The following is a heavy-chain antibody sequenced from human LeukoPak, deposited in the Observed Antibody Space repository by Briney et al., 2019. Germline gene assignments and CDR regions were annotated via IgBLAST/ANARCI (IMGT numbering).Heavy chain of an antibody. CDR2: IYYSGTT. CDR1: GGSINSNSHH. D-gene: IGHD3-9*01. V-gene: IGHV4-39*01. CDR3: ARRGDTLTDYAFDY. Sequence: NTSETLSLTCSVSGGSINSNSHHWDWIRQAPGKGLEWIGNIYYSGTTSYNPSLKSRVTISVDTSKNQFSLRLSSVPAADTAVYYCARRGDTLTDYAFDYWGQGTLVTVSS. J-gene: IGHJ4*02.